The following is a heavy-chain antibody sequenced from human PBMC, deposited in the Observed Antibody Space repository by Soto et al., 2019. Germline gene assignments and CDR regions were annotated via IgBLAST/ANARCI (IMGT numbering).Heavy chain of an antibody. Sequence: SETLSLTCAVSGGSISSGGYSWSWIRQPPGKGLEWIGYIYHSGSTYYNPSLKSRVTISVDRSKNQFSLKLSSVTAADTAVYYCARDFSVDTAMPTDNDAFDIWGQGTMVTV. V-gene: IGHV4-30-2*01. J-gene: IGHJ3*02. CDR2: IYHSGST. CDR1: GGSISSGGYS. D-gene: IGHD5-18*01. CDR3: ARDFSVDTAMPTDNDAFDI.